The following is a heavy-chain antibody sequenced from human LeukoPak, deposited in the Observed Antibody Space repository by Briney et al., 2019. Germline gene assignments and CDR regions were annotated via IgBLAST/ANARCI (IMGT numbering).Heavy chain of an antibody. CDR2: ISSSGSTI. J-gene: IGHJ4*02. D-gene: IGHD3-9*01. V-gene: IGHV3-11*01. CDR1: GFTFSDYY. Sequence: GESLRLSCAASGFTFSDYYMSWVRQAQGKGLERVSYISSSGSTIYYADSVKGRFTISRDNAKNSLYLQMNSLRAEDTAVYYCARAKDDILTCWGQGTLVTVSS. CDR3: ARAKDDILTC.